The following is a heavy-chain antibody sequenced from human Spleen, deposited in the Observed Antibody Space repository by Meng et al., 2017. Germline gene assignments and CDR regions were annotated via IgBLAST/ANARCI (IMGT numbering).Heavy chain of an antibody. CDR3: ARDKGRGDYDY. CDR2: IYYSGST. V-gene: IGHV4-39*07. Sequence: GSLRLSCTVSGGSISSSSYYWGWIRQPPGKGLEWIGSIYYSGSTYYNPSLKSRVTISVDTSKNQFSLKLSSVTAADTAVYYCARDKGRGDYDYWGQGILVTVSS. D-gene: IGHD4-17*01. J-gene: IGHJ4*02. CDR1: GGSISSSSYY.